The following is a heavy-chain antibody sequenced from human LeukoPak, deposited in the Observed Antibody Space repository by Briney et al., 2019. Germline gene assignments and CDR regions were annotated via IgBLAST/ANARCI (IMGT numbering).Heavy chain of an antibody. Sequence: VASVKVSCKASGYTFTSYGFSWVRQAPGQGLEWMGWISAYNGNTNYAQKFQGRVTMTTDTSTSTAYMELRSLRSDDTAVYYCARGPGDYYDSSGYRYFDYWGQGTLVTVSS. CDR3: ARGPGDYYDSSGYRYFDY. CDR1: GYTFTSYG. D-gene: IGHD3-22*01. J-gene: IGHJ4*02. V-gene: IGHV1-18*01. CDR2: ISAYNGNT.